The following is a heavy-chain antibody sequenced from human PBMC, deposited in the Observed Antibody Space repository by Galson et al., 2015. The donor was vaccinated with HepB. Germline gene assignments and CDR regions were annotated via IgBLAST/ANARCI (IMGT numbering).Heavy chain of an antibody. CDR3: ARGSLTGIEIIDY. CDR1: GGTFGTYT. V-gene: IGHV1-69*13. J-gene: IGHJ4*02. Sequence: SVKVSCKASGGTFGTYTINWVRQAPGQRLEWMGGITPMFGTANYAQKFQGRVLITADESASTAYMELSSLRSEDTAVYYCARGSLTGIEIIDYWGQGTLVTVSS. CDR2: ITPMFGTA. D-gene: IGHD2-8*02.